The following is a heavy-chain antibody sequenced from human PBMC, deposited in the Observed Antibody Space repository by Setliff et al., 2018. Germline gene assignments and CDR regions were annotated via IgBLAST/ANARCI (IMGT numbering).Heavy chain of an antibody. D-gene: IGHD5-18*01. V-gene: IGHV4-59*01. Sequence: KASETLSLTCTVSGGSISPYFWSWIRQPPGKGLEWIGYIYHNGNTNFNPSLKSRVNMSVDTSKNQIALNQKSVTAADTAVYYCARDRTAYSYGLDVWGQGTTVTVSS. CDR2: IYHNGNT. J-gene: IGHJ6*02. CDR1: GGSISPYF. CDR3: ARDRTAYSYGLDV.